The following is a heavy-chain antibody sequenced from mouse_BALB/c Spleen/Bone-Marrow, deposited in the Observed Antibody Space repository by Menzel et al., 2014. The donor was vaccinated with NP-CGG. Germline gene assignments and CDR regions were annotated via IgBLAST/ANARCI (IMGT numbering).Heavy chain of an antibody. Sequence: QVQLQQSGAELVKPGASVKLSCKASGYTFTSYWMHWVKQRPEQGLEWIGEINPSNGRTNYNEKFKSKATLTVDKSSSTAYMQLSRLTSEDSAVYYCARGGRYDERTWIAYWGQGTLVTVSA. V-gene: IGHV1S81*02. CDR2: INPSNGRT. J-gene: IGHJ3*01. CDR3: ARGGRYDERTWIAY. D-gene: IGHD2-14*01. CDR1: GYTFTSYW.